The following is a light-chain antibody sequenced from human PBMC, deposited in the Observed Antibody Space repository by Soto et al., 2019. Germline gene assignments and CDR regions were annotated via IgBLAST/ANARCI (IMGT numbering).Light chain of an antibody. V-gene: IGKV1-5*03. CDR2: KAS. CDR1: PSINNW. CDR3: QQYNSSLGT. Sequence: DIQMTQSPSTLSASVGDRVTITCRASPSINNWLTWYQQKPGKVPKLLIYKASGLESGVPSRFSGSGSGTEFTLTISSLQPDDFATYYCQQYNSSLGTFGQGTKVEIK. J-gene: IGKJ1*01.